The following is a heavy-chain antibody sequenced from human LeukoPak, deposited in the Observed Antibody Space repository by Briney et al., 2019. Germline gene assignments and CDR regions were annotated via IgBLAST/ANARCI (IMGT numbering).Heavy chain of an antibody. Sequence: GESLKISCKGSGYSFTTCWIGWVRQMPGKGLEWMGIIYPGDSDTRYSPSCQGQVSISAAKSISTAYLQWSSLKASGTAMYYCARGSSYLGHFDYWGQGTLVTVYS. CDR1: GYSFTTCW. J-gene: IGHJ4*02. CDR3: ARGSSYLGHFDY. V-gene: IGHV5-51*01. D-gene: IGHD1-26*01. CDR2: IYPGDSDT.